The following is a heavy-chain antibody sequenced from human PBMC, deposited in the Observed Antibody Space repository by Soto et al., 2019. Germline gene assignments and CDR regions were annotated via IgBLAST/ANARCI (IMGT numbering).Heavy chain of an antibody. Sequence: SETLSLTCTVSGASIITGNFYWAWIRQSPGTGLEWMGGMCFGRDTYFNPSLKSRLTISADTSKNQLSLNLNSVTAADTAVYYCARQPLHRVGSSISTLDIWGQGTVVTVSS. CDR1: GASIITGNFY. J-gene: IGHJ3*02. CDR3: ARQPLHRVGSSISTLDI. V-gene: IGHV4-39*01. CDR2: MCFGRDT. D-gene: IGHD1-26*01.